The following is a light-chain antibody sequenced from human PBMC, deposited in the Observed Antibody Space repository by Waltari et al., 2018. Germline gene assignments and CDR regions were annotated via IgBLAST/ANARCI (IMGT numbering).Light chain of an antibody. CDR1: SSDVGGYNY. J-gene: IGLJ1*01. V-gene: IGLV2-11*01. CDR3: CSYAGSYTYV. CDR2: DVS. Sequence: QSALTQPRSVSGSPGQSVTISCTGTSSDVGGYNYVSWYQQHPGKAPKLMIYDVSKRPSGVPDSFTGSKSGNTASLTSSGLQAEDEADYYCCSYAGSYTYVFGTGTKVTVL.